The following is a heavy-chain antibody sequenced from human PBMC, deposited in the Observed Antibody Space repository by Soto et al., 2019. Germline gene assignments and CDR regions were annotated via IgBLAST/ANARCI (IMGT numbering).Heavy chain of an antibody. V-gene: IGHV1-24*01. CDR3: ATDLFVVVAATLN. CDR2: FDPEDGET. CDR1: GYTLTELS. J-gene: IGHJ4*02. D-gene: IGHD2-15*01. Sequence: GASVKVSCKVSGYTLTELSMHWVRQAPGKGLEWMGGFDPEDGETIYAQKFQGRVTMTEDASTDTAYMELSSLRSEDTAVYYCATDLFVVVAATLNWGQGTLVTVSS.